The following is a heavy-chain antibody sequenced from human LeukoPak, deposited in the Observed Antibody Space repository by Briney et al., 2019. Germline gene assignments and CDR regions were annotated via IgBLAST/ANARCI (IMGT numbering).Heavy chain of an antibody. V-gene: IGHV3-7*01. D-gene: IGHD3-9*01. CDR1: GFTFSSYW. CDR2: IKQDGSEK. J-gene: IGHJ5*02. CDR3: AREVTYYDILTGYWGTNWFDP. Sequence: PGGSLRLSCAASGFTFSSYWMSWVRQAPGKGLEWVANIKQDGSEKYYVDSLKGRFTISRDNAKNSLYLQMHSLRAEDTAVYYCAREVTYYDILTGYWGTNWFDPWGQGTLVTVSS.